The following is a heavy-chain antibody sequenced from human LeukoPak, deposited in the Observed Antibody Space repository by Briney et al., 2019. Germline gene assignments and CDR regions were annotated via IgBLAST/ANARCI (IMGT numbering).Heavy chain of an antibody. CDR2: ITASGGNT. J-gene: IGHJ5*02. V-gene: IGHV3-23*01. CDR1: GFTFSSYA. CDR3: ARDVTACGGDCINWFDP. Sequence: PGGSLRLSCAASGFTFSSYAMGWVRQAPGKGLEWVSAITASGGNTYYADSVKGRFTISRDNSKNTLYLQMNSLRAEDTAVYYCARDVTACGGDCINWFDPWGQGTLVTVSS. D-gene: IGHD2-21*02.